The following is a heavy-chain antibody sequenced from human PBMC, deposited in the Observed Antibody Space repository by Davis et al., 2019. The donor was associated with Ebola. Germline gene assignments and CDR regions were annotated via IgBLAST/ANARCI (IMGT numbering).Heavy chain of an antibody. CDR1: GFTFSSYA. D-gene: IGHD4-17*01. CDR2: ISYDGSNK. V-gene: IGHV3-30-3*01. Sequence: GGSLRLSCAASGFTFSSYAMHWVRQAPGKGLEWVAVISYDGSNKYYADSVKGRFTISRDNSKNTLYLQMNSLRAEDTAVYYCARDLYGDNHYFDYWGQGTLVTVSS. J-gene: IGHJ4*02. CDR3: ARDLYGDNHYFDY.